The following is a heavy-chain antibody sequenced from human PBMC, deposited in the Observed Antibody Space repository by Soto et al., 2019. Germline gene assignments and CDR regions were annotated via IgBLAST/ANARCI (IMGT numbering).Heavy chain of an antibody. V-gene: IGHV4-59*12. CDR3: ARLVYDTRLNYMYFDF. Sequence: SETLSLTCTVSGGSISSYYWSWIRQPPGKGLEWIGYLYYSGITNYNPSLKSRVSTSLDPSKNQFSLKLTSVTAADTAIYFCARLVYDTRLNYMYFDFWGQGALVTVS. J-gene: IGHJ4*02. CDR1: GGSISSYY. CDR2: LYYSGIT. D-gene: IGHD3-10*01.